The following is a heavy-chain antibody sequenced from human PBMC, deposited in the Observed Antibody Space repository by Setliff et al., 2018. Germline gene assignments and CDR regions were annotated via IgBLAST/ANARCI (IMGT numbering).Heavy chain of an antibody. CDR3: AGVEDGYNLTKPDYAFDI. V-gene: IGHV3-7*01. Sequence: PGGSLRLSCAASRFTFSNFWMSWVRQTPGKGLEWVANIKEDGSEKYYVDSVKGRFTISSDNAKNSLELQMDSLRAEDTAVYYCAGVEDGYNLTKPDYAFDIWGQGTMVTVSS. J-gene: IGHJ3*02. CDR2: IKEDGSEK. CDR1: RFTFSNFW. D-gene: IGHD5-12*01.